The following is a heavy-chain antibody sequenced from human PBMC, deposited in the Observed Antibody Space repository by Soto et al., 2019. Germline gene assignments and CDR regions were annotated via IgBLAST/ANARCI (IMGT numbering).Heavy chain of an antibody. Sequence: SETLSLTCTVSGVSISSSYWSWLRQSPGTGLEWIGYIYYTGTTNYNPSLKRRVTISLDTAKNQFSLNVNSLTTADTAVYFCARGGNRYSTTASGVGGFAFWGLVTLVSVS. J-gene: IGHJ4*02. CDR1: GVSISSSY. V-gene: IGHV4-59*01. CDR2: IYYTGTT. D-gene: IGHD2-8*01. CDR3: ARGGNRYSTTASGVGGFAF.